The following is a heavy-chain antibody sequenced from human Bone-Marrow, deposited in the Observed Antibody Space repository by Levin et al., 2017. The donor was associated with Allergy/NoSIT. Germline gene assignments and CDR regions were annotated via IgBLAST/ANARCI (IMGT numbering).Heavy chain of an antibody. Sequence: SGPTLVKPTQTLTLTCTFSGFSLSPAEVGVGWIRQPPGKALEWLALIYGDGDERYSPSLKSRLTITKDTSKNQVVLTMTNMDPVDTATYYCAQRGQTTTAFDYWGQGTLVTVSS. CDR3: AQRGQTTTAFDY. J-gene: IGHJ4*02. CDR1: GFSLSPAEVG. V-gene: IGHV2-5*02. CDR2: IYGDGDE. D-gene: IGHD1-1*01.